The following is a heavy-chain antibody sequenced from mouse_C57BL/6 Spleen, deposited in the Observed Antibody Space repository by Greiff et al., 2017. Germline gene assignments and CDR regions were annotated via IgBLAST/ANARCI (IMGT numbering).Heavy chain of an antibody. J-gene: IGHJ2*01. D-gene: IGHD4-1*01. CDR3: TKGALGQGGAFDY. V-gene: IGHV5-9-1*02. CDR1: GFTFSSYA. Sequence: EVQGVESGEGLVKPGGSLKLSCAASGFTFSSYAMSWVRQTPEKRLEWVAYISSGGDYIYYADTVKGRFTISRDNARNTLYLQMSSLKSEDTAMYYCTKGALGQGGAFDYWGQSTTLTVAS. CDR2: ISSGGDYI.